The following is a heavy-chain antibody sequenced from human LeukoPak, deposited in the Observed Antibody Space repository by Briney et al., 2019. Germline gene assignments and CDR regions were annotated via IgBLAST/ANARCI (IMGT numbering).Heavy chain of an antibody. V-gene: IGHV4-39*07. CDR1: GGSISSSNYY. CDR2: IYYSGTT. J-gene: IGHJ4*02. Sequence: SETLSLTCTVSGGSISSSNYYWGWIRQPPGKGLEWVGTIYYSGTTYYNPSLKSRVTISVDTSKNQFSLKLSSVTAADTAVYYCARDLRRYGSGSLMFDYWGQGTLVTVSS. CDR3: ARDLRRYGSGSLMFDY. D-gene: IGHD3-10*01.